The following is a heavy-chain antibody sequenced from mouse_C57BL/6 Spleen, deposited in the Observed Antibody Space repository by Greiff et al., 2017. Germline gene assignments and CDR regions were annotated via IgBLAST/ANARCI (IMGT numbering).Heavy chain of an antibody. CDR3: ASNYYGDWYFDV. V-gene: IGHV1-82*01. Sequence: QVQLQQSGPELVKPGASVKISCKASGYAFSSSWMNWVKQRPGKGLEWIGRIYPGDGDTNYNGKFKGKATLTADKSSSTAYMQLSSLTSEDSAVYFGASNYYGDWYFDVWGTGTTVTVSS. J-gene: IGHJ1*03. CDR2: IYPGDGDT. CDR1: GYAFSSSW. D-gene: IGHD1-1*01.